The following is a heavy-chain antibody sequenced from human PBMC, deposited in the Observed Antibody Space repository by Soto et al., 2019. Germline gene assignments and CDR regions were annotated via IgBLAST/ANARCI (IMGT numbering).Heavy chain of an antibody. Sequence: SVKVSCKASGGTFGSYASSWVRQAPGQRLEWMGGIIPIFGTANYAQKFQGRVTITADESTSTAYMELSSLRSEDTAVYYCARFVRFLEWNMTPGDNMDVWGQGTTVTVSS. CDR3: ARFVRFLEWNMTPGDNMDV. J-gene: IGHJ6*02. V-gene: IGHV1-69*13. CDR2: IIPIFGTA. D-gene: IGHD3-3*01. CDR1: GGTFGSYA.